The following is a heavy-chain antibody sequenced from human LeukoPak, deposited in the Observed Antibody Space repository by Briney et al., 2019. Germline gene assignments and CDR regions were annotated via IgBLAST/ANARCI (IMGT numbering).Heavy chain of an antibody. CDR1: GFTFSSYA. V-gene: IGHV3-23*01. CDR2: ISGSGGST. D-gene: IGHD1-1*01. CDR3: AKGNWNDESFDY. J-gene: IGHJ4*02. Sequence: GGSLRLSCAASGFTFSSYAMSWVRQAPGKGLEWVSAISGSGGSTYYADSVKGWFTISRDNSKNTLYLQMNSLRAEDTAVYYCAKGNWNDESFDYWGQGTLVIVSS.